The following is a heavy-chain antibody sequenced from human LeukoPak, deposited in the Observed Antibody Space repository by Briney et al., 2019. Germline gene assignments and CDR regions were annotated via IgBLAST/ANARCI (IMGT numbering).Heavy chain of an antibody. CDR1: GFTFDDYG. CDR3: ARDMNAGLRTGTDYFDY. Sequence: GGSLRLSCAASGFTFDDYGMSWVRQAPGKGLEWVSGVNWNGGSTGYADSVKGRFTISRDNAKNSLYLQMNSLRAEDTALYYCARDMNAGLRTGTDYFDYWGQGTLVTVSS. CDR2: VNWNGGST. J-gene: IGHJ4*02. D-gene: IGHD1-1*01. V-gene: IGHV3-20*04.